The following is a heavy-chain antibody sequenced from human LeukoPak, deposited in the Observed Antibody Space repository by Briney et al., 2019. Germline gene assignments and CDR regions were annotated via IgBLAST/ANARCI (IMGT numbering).Heavy chain of an antibody. V-gene: IGHV7-4-1*02. CDR2: INTNTGNP. J-gene: IGHJ3*02. CDR1: GYTFTSYA. Sequence: GASVKVSCKASGYTFTSYAMNWVRQAPGQGLEWMGWINTNTGNPTYAQGFTGRFVFSLDTSVSTAYLQISSLKAEDTAVYYCARELICSGGSCYSIDAFDIWGQGTMVTVSS. CDR3: ARELICSGGSCYSIDAFDI. D-gene: IGHD2-15*01.